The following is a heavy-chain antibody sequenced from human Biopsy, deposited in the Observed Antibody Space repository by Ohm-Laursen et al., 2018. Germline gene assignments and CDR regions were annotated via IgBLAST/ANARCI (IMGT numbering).Heavy chain of an antibody. D-gene: IGHD3-3*01. CDR2: IFTSGST. J-gene: IGHJ3*01. CDR3: ARLYRLDDYWNDDPPDAFDV. CDR1: GASISDYY. Sequence: GTLSLTCAVSGASISDYYCVWIRQPAGKGLEWIGLIFTSGSTTYNPSLRSRVTMSVDTSKNQFTLKLSSVTAADTAVFFCARLYRLDDYWNDDPPDAFDVWGQGTMVTVSS. V-gene: IGHV4-4*07.